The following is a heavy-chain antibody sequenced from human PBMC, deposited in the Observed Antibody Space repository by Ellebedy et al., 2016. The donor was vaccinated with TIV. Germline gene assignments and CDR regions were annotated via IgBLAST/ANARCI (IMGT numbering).Heavy chain of an antibody. CDR3: ARESTIAGSTAHFQL. Sequence: AASVKVSCKASGYTFTTYSLNWVRQAPGQGLEWMGWIRTNTGTPDYAQGFTGRFVFSLDTSVSTAYLQITSLKAEDTAVYYCARESTIAGSTAHFQLWGQGTLVTVSS. V-gene: IGHV7-4-1*02. J-gene: IGHJ1*01. CDR2: IRTNTGTP. D-gene: IGHD1-26*01. CDR1: GYTFTTYS.